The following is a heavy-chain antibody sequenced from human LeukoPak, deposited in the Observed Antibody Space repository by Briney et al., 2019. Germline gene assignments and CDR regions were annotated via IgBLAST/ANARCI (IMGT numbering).Heavy chain of an antibody. J-gene: IGHJ6*02. V-gene: IGHV3-73*01. CDR1: GFTFSGSA. Sequence: GGSLRLSCAASGFTFSGSAMHWVRQASGKGLEWVGRIRSKANSYATAYAASVKGRFTISRDDSKNTAYLKMNSLKTEDTAVYYCTRLREYGMDVWGQGTTVTVSS. CDR3: TRLREYGMDV. CDR2: IRSKANSYAT.